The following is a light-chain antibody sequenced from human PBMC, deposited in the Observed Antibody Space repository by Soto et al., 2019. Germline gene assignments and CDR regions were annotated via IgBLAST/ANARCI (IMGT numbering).Light chain of an antibody. CDR3: AAWDDSLSGRGV. CDR1: SSNIGNNY. CDR2: RNN. V-gene: IGLV1-47*01. J-gene: IGLJ3*02. Sequence: QSVLTQPPSASGTPGQRVTISCSGSSSNIGNNYVYWYQMVPGTAPKLLIYRNNLRPSGVPDRFSGSRSGTSASLAISGLRSEDEADYYCAAWDDSLSGRGVFGGGTKVTVL.